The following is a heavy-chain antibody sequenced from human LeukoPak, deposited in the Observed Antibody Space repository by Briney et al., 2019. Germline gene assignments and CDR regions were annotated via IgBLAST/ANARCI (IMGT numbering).Heavy chain of an antibody. Sequence: SVKVSCKASGGTFSSYAISWVQQAPGQGLEWMGRIIPILGIANYAQKFQGRVTITADKSTSTAYMELSSLRSEDTAVYYCARGGYYDSSGLNYFDYWGQGTLVTVSS. CDR3: ARGGYYDSSGLNYFDY. CDR1: GGTFSSYA. D-gene: IGHD3-22*01. CDR2: IIPILGIA. V-gene: IGHV1-69*04. J-gene: IGHJ4*02.